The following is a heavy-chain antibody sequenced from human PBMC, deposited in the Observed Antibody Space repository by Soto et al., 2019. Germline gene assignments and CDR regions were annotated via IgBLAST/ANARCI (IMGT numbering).Heavy chain of an antibody. CDR3: ARDKEMATIFDY. D-gene: IGHD5-12*01. Sequence: GASVKVSCKASGYTFTGYYMHWVRQAPGQGLKWMGWINPNSGGTNYAQKFQGWVTMTRDTSISTAYMELSRLRSDDTAVYYCARDKEMATIFDYWGQGTLVTVSS. CDR1: GYTFTGYY. J-gene: IGHJ4*02. V-gene: IGHV1-2*04. CDR2: INPNSGGT.